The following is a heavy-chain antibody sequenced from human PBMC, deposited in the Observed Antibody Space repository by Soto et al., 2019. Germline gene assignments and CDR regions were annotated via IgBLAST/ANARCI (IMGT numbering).Heavy chain of an antibody. CDR2: INHSGST. J-gene: IGHJ4*02. D-gene: IGHD6-19*01. CDR3: ARGVAVAGPPYYFDY. V-gene: IGHV4-34*01. Sequence: PSETLSLTCAVYGGSFSGYYWSWIRQPPGKGLEWIGEINHSGSTNYNPSLKSRVTISVDTSKNQFSLKLSSVTAADTAVYYCARGVAVAGPPYYFDYWGQGTLVTVSS. CDR1: GGSFSGYY.